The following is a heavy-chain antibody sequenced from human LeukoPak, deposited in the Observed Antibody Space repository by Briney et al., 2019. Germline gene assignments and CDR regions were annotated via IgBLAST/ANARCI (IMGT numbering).Heavy chain of an antibody. CDR3: VKDLSVAEGATTGFDY. CDR1: GFTLTTYS. CDR2: ISRTGGST. V-gene: IGHV3-64D*06. Sequence: GGSLRLSCAASGFTLTTYSMHWVRQAPGKGLEYVSAISRTGGSTYYTDSVKDRFTISRDNSKNTLYLQMSSLTPEDTAVYYCVKDLSVAEGATTGFDYWGQGTLVTVSS. D-gene: IGHD1-26*01. J-gene: IGHJ4*02.